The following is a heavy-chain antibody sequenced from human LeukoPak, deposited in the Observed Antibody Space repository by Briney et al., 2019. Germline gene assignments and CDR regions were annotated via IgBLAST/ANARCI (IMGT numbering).Heavy chain of an antibody. CDR2: IYYNGST. J-gene: IGHJ4*02. CDR3: ARTRYYYNSRSYGAPYYFDY. V-gene: IGHV4-39*01. D-gene: IGHD3-10*01. Sequence: PSETLSLTCAVSGGSISSNSYYWGWIRQPPGKGLEWIGSIYYNGSTYYNPSLKSRVTISVDTSKNQFSLKLSSVTAADTAVYYCARTRYYYNSRSYGAPYYFDYWGQGTLVTVSS. CDR1: GGSISSNSYY.